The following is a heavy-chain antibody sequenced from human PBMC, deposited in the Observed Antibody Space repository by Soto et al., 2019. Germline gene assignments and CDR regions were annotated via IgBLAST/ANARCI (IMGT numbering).Heavy chain of an antibody. V-gene: IGHV4-39*01. Sequence: SETLSLTCSVSGGSINSSSYFWGWVRQPPGKGLEWIGSIYYSGSTYYNPSLRSRVTISVDTSKNQFSLKLSSATATDTAVFYCARHYSSGSRNWFDPWGQGTLVTVSS. D-gene: IGHD6-19*01. J-gene: IGHJ5*02. CDR3: ARHYSSGSRNWFDP. CDR2: IYYSGST. CDR1: GGSINSSSYF.